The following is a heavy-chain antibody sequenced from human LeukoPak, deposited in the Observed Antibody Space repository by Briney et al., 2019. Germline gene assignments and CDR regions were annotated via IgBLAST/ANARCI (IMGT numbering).Heavy chain of an antibody. CDR1: GFTFSSYG. CDR2: ISYDGSNK. D-gene: IGHD6-13*01. J-gene: IGHJ4*02. CDR3: GKDPGSSWYYFDY. Sequence: PGGSLRLSCAASGFTFSSYGMHWVRQAPGKGLEWVAVISYDGSNKYYADSVKGRFTISRDNSKNTLYLQMNSLRAEDTAVYYCGKDPGSSWYYFDYWGQGTLVTVSS. V-gene: IGHV3-30*18.